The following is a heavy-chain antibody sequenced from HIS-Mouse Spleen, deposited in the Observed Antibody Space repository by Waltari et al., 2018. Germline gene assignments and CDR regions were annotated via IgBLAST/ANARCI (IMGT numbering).Heavy chain of an antibody. CDR1: GFTFSSYA. V-gene: IGHV3-23*01. D-gene: IGHD3-3*01. J-gene: IGHJ3*02. CDR3: AKSPYYDFWSGYPDAFDI. Sequence: EVQLLESGGGLVQPGGSLRLSCAASGFTFSSYAMSWVRQAPGQGLEWVSAISGGSGSTYYAASVKGRFTISRDNSKNTLYLQMNSLRAEDTAVYYCAKSPYYDFWSGYPDAFDIWGQGTMVTVSS. CDR2: ISGGSGST.